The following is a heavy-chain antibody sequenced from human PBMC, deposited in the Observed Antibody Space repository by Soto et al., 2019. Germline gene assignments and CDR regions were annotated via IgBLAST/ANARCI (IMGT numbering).Heavy chain of an antibody. CDR2: ISAYNGNT. CDR1: GYTFTSYG. CDR3: ARDPVGYCSSTSXEESVHYYYGMDV. J-gene: IGHJ6*02. Sequence: ASVKVSCKASGYTFTSYGISWVRQAPGQGLEWMGWISAYNGNTNYAQKLQGRVTMTTDTSTSTAYMELRSLRSDDTAVYYCARDPVGYCSSTSXEESVHYYYGMDVWG. D-gene: IGHD2-2*01. V-gene: IGHV1-18*01.